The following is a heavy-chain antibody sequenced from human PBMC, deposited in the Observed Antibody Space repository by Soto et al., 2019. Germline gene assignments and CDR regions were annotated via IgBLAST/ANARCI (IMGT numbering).Heavy chain of an antibody. CDR1: GFAFDRYG. J-gene: IGHJ5*02. Sequence: QVQLVESGGGVVQPGSSLRLSCAASGFAFDRYGMHWVRQAPGTGLEWVAVIWNDGSEKKYADSVKGRCTISRDNSETILFLQLNNMRAEDTAVYFCARSVLLGIGAAGSWGQGIRVTVPS. CDR2: IWNDGSEK. CDR3: ARSVLLGIGAAGS. D-gene: IGHD6-25*01. V-gene: IGHV3-33*01.